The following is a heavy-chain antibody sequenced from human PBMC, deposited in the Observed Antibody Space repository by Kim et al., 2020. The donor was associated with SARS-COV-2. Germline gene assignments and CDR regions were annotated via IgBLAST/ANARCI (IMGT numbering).Heavy chain of an antibody. CDR1: GFIFSDHY. V-gene: IGHV3-72*01. D-gene: IGHD3-10*01. CDR2: SRNKANRYTS. CDR3: VRVXXXWGXXNXQNYGXXV. J-gene: IGHJ6*02. Sequence: GGSLRLSCAGSGFIFSDHYMDWVRQAPGKGLEWIGRSRNKANRYTSEYAASVRGRVTISRDESKNSFNLQMNRLRAEDTAIYYCVRVXXXWGXXNXQNYGXXVWGQGTTXXVSS.